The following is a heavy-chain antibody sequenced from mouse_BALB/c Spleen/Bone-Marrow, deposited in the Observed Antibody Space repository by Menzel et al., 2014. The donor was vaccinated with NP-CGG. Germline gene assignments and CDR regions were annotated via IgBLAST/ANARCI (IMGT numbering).Heavy chain of an antibody. Sequence: VQMKQSGAALVKPGASVTLSCKASGYTFTNYFMYWVKQRPGQGLEWIGEINPNNGGTNFNENFKSKATLTLDKSSSTAYMQLSSLTSEDAAVYYCARSGPGFAYWGHGTLVTV. CDR2: INPNNGGT. V-gene: IGHV1S81*02. CDR1: GYTFTNYF. CDR3: ARSGPGFAY. J-gene: IGHJ3*01.